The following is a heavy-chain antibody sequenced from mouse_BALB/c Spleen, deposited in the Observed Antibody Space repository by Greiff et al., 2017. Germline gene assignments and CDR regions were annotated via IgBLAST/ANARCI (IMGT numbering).Heavy chain of an antibody. J-gene: IGHJ3*01. D-gene: IGHD2-4*01. CDR1: GYTFTSYW. CDR3: ARGGDYPFAY. CDR2: IAPGSGST. Sequence: DLVKPGASVKLSCKASGYTFTSYWINWIKQRPGQGLEWIGRIAPGSGSTYYNEMFKGKATLTVDTSSSTAYIQLSSLSSEDSDVYYCARGGDYPFAYWGQGTLVTVSA. V-gene: IGHV1S41*01.